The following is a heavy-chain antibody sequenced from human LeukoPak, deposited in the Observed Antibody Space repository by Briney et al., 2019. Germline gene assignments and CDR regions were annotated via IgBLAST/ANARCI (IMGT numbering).Heavy chain of an antibody. D-gene: IGHD3-22*01. J-gene: IGHJ4*02. CDR3: ARHVVAVGFDY. Sequence: GGSLRLSCAASGFTFSSYTVNWVRQAPGKGLEWVSSITSSSSYIYYADSVKGRFTISRDNAKNSLCLQMNSLRAEDTAVYYCARHVVAVGFDYWGQGTLVTVSS. CDR1: GFTFSSYT. CDR2: ITSSSSYI. V-gene: IGHV3-21*01.